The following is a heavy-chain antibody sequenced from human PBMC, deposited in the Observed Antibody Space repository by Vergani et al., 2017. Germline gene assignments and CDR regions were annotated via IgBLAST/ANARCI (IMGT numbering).Heavy chain of an antibody. V-gene: IGHV1-2*02. D-gene: IGHD3-10*01. CDR2: INPNSGGT. CDR3: ARLPGYGSGAPYYYYYMDV. CDR1: GYTFTGYY. J-gene: IGHJ6*03. Sequence: QVQLVQSGAEVKKPGASVKVSCKASGYTFTGYYMHWVRQAPGQGLEWMGWINPNSGGTNYAQKFQGRVTMTRDTSISTAYMELSRLISDVTAVYYCARLPGYGSGAPYYYYYMDVWGKGTTVTVSS.